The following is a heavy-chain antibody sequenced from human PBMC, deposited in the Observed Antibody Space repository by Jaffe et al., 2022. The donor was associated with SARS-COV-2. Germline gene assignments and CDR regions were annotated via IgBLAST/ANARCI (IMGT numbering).Heavy chain of an antibody. D-gene: IGHD6-6*01. Sequence: QVQLVESGGGVVQPGRSLRLSCAASGFTFSSYGMHWVRQAPGKGLEWVAVISFDGSNKYYADSVKGRFTISRDISKSTLYLQMNSLRAEDTAVYYCAKDYGSSSHWYFDLWGRGTLVTVSS. CDR1: GFTFSSYG. J-gene: IGHJ2*01. V-gene: IGHV3-30*18. CDR2: ISFDGSNK. CDR3: AKDYGSSSHWYFDL.